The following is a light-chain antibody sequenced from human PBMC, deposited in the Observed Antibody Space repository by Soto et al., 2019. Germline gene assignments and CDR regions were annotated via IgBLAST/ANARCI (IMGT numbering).Light chain of an antibody. CDR3: QQYHSYWT. J-gene: IGKJ1*01. V-gene: IGKV1-5*01. CDR1: RSISTW. CDR2: DAS. Sequence: DFQMTQSPSTLSASVGGRVTITCRASRSISTWLAWYQQKPGQAPKLLIYDASSLESGVPSRFSGSGSGTEFNLTISSLQPEDFATYFCQQYHSYWTFGQGNKVEIK.